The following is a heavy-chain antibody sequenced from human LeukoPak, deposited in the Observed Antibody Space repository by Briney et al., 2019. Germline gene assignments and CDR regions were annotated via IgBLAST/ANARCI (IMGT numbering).Heavy chain of an antibody. Sequence: GGSLRLSCAASGFTFNSYAMSWVRQAPGKGLEWVAAISGSGGSTDYADPVKGRFTISRDNSKNTLYMQMNSLRAEDTAVYYCAKDIVLMMYANGFDYWAREPWSPSPQ. V-gene: IGHV3-23*01. CDR3: AKDIVLMMYANGFDY. CDR1: GFTFNSYA. CDR2: ISGSGGST. D-gene: IGHD2-8*01. J-gene: IGHJ4*02.